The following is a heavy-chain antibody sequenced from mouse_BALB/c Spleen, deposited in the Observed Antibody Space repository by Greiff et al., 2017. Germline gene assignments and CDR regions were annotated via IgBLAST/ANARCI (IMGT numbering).Heavy chain of an antibody. J-gene: IGHJ1*01. Sequence: QVQLQQSGPELVKPGASVKMSCKASGYTFTSYYIHWVKQRPGQGLEWIGWIYPGDGSTKYNEKFKGKTTLTADKSSSTAYMLLSSLTSEDSAIYFCARYYGSYWDIDGWGEGTTVTVSS. CDR2: IYPGDGST. CDR3: ARYYGSYWDIDG. D-gene: IGHD1-2*01. CDR1: GYTFTSYY. V-gene: IGHV1S56*01.